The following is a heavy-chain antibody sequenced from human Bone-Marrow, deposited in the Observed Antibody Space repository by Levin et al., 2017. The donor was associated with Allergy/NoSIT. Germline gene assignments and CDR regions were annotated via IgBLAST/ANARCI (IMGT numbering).Heavy chain of an antibody. CDR2: ISGSGGST. V-gene: IGHV3-23*01. D-gene: IGHD5-18*01. J-gene: IGHJ6*02. Sequence: GGSLRLSCAASGFTFSSYAMSWVRQAPGKGLEWVSAISGSGGSTYYADSVKGRFTISRDNSKNTLYLQMNSLRAEDTAVYYCAKALPLDTAMTVYYYYGMDVWGQGTTVTVSS. CDR1: GFTFSSYA. CDR3: AKALPLDTAMTVYYYYGMDV.